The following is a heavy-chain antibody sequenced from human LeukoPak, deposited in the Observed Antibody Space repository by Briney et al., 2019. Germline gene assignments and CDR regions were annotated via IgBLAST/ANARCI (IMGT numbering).Heavy chain of an antibody. J-gene: IGHJ4*02. CDR3: ARELLSYYGSGSLNY. Sequence: GGSLRLSCVATGFTFRREYMHWVRQAPGKGLVWVSRITTDGSTTTYAESVRGRFTISRDNAKNTLYLQMNSLRAEDTAVYYCARELLSYYGSGSLNYWGQGTLVTVSS. CDR2: ITTDGSTT. D-gene: IGHD3-10*01. V-gene: IGHV3-74*01. CDR1: GFTFRREY.